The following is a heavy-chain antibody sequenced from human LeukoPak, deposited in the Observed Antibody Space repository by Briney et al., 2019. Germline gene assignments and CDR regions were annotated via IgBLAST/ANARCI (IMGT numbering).Heavy chain of an antibody. CDR3: ARGLTYYDFWSGYYFFDY. V-gene: IGHV1-8*03. D-gene: IGHD3-3*01. Sequence: ASVKVSCKASGYTFTSYYMHWVRQATGQGLEWMGWMNPNSGNTGYAQKFQGRVTITRNTSISTAYMELSSLRSEDTAVYYCARGLTYYDFWSGYYFFDYWGQGTMVTVSS. CDR1: GYTFTSYY. CDR2: MNPNSGNT. J-gene: IGHJ4*02.